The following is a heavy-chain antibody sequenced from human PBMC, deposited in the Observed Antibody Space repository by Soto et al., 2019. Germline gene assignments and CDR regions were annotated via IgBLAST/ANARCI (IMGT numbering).Heavy chain of an antibody. CDR3: ARDLYGDSPRRAFDI. CDR1: GYTFTSFG. V-gene: IGHV1-18*01. CDR2: ISAYNGNT. D-gene: IGHD4-17*01. Sequence: ASVKVSCKASGYTFTSFGISWVRQAPGQGLEWMGWISAYNGNTNSAQKFQGRVTMTTDTSTSTAYMELRSLRSDDTAVYYCARDLYGDSPRRAFDIWGQGTMVTVS. J-gene: IGHJ3*02.